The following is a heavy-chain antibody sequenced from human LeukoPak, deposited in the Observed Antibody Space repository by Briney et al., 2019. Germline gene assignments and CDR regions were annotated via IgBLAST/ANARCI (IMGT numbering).Heavy chain of an antibody. CDR1: GGSISSYY. D-gene: IGHD3-3*02. V-gene: IGHV4-34*01. Sequence: PSETLSLTCNVSGGSISSYYWSWIRQPPGKGLEWIGEINHSGSTNYNPSLKSRVTISVDTSKNQFSLKLSSVTAADTAVYYCARASIGSQSYYYYYYGMDVWGQGTTVTVSS. J-gene: IGHJ6*02. CDR2: INHSGST. CDR3: ARASIGSQSYYYYYYGMDV.